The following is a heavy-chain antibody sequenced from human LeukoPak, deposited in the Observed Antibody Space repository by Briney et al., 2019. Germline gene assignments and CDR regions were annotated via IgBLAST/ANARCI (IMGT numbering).Heavy chain of an antibody. Sequence: PGGSLRLSCGASGFTFSSLGMSWVRQAPGKGLEWVSAISGSGGRTYYTDSVKGRFTISRDNAKNTLFLQMDSLRAEDTAVYYCARGSSNSYYYYYMDVWGKGTTVTISS. V-gene: IGHV3-23*01. CDR2: ISGSGGRT. J-gene: IGHJ6*03. D-gene: IGHD2-15*01. CDR1: GFTFSSLG. CDR3: ARGSSNSYYYYYMDV.